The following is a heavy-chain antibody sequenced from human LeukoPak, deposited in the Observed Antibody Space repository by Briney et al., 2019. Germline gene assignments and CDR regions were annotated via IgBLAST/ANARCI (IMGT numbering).Heavy chain of an antibody. CDR1: GFTFHIYA. J-gene: IGHJ4*02. Sequence: PGGSLRLSCAASGFTFHIYAMSWVRQAPGKGLKWVSSIGGGGVSTYYADSVKGRFTISRDNSKNTLYLQMNSLRAEDTAVYYCAKDGGFTSTSHYFDYWGQGILVTVSS. CDR3: AKDGGFTSTSHYFDY. CDR2: IGGGGVST. V-gene: IGHV3-23*01. D-gene: IGHD2-2*01.